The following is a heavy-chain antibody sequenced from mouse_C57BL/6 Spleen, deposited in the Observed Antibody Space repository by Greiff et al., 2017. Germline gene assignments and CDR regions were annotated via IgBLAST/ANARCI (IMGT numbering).Heavy chain of an antibody. CDR3: ARVDYGKTDFDY. CDR1: GYTFTSYW. J-gene: IGHJ2*01. CDR2: IDPSDSYT. V-gene: IGHV1-69*01. Sequence: QVQLKQPGAELVMPGASVKLSCKASGYTFTSYWMHWVKQRPGQGLEWIGEIDPSDSYTNYNQKFKGKSTLTVDKSSSTAYMQLSSLTSEDSAVYYCARVDYGKTDFDYWGQGTTLTVSS. D-gene: IGHD1-1*01.